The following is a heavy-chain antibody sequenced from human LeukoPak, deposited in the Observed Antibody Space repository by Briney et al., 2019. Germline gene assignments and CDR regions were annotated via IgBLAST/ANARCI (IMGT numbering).Heavy chain of an antibody. Sequence: PGGSLRLSCAASGFTFDDYGMSWVRQAPGKGLEWVSGINWNGGSTGYADSVKGRFTISRDNAKNSLYLQMNSLRAEDTALYYCAREAPYYYGSGSPDYYYYYTDVWGKGTTVTVSS. CDR2: INWNGGST. CDR3: AREAPYYYGSGSPDYYYYYTDV. J-gene: IGHJ6*03. V-gene: IGHV3-20*04. CDR1: GFTFDDYG. D-gene: IGHD3-10*01.